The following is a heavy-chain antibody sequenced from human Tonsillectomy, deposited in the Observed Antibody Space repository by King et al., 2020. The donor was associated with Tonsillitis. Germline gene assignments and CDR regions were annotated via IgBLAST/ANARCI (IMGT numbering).Heavy chain of an antibody. CDR2: LYYIGTI. D-gene: IGHD2-15*01. J-gene: IGHJ4*02. CDR1: GVSISSSDHY. Sequence: QLQESGPGVVKPSETLSLTCTVSGVSISSSDHYWAWIRHPPGKGLEWIGYLYYIGTIFYNPSLKRRITISGGTSENRFSLKLSSVTAADAAVYFCARSVSGSFDYWGQGALVTVSS. V-gene: IGHV4-39*01. CDR3: ARSVSGSFDY.